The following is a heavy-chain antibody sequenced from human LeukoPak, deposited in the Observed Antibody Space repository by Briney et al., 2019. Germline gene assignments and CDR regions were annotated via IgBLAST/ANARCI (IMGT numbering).Heavy chain of an antibody. V-gene: IGHV1-2*02. CDR1: GGTFSSYA. Sequence: ASVKVSCKASGGTFSSYAISWVRQAPGQGLEWMGWISPNSGGTDYAQKFLGRVTMTRDTSISTAYMELSSLTSDDTAVYYCAIQPWGSGNNWYFDFWGRGTLVTVSS. CDR2: ISPNSGGT. CDR3: AIQPWGSGNNWYFDF. J-gene: IGHJ2*01. D-gene: IGHD7-27*01.